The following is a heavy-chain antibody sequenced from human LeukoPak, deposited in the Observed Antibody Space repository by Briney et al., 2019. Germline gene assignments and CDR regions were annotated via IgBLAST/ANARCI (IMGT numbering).Heavy chain of an antibody. D-gene: IGHD6-19*01. CDR1: GYTFTSYA. J-gene: IGHJ4*02. V-gene: IGHV1-3*01. CDR2: INAGNGNT. CDR3: ASKGEQWLALDN. Sequence: ASVKGSCKASGYTFTSYAMHWVRQAPGQRLEWMGWINAGNGNTKYSQKFQGRVTITRDTSASTAYMELRSLRSDDTAVYYCASKGEQWLALDNWGQGTLVTVSS.